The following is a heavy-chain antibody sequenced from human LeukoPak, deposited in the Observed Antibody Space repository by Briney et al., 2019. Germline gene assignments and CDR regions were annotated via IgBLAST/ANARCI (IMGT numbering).Heavy chain of an antibody. CDR1: GLRFRNYG. V-gene: IGHV3-33*01. CDR2: IWYDGSNQ. Sequence: GGSLRLSRAASGLRFRNYGMHWVRQASGKGLEWVAVIWYDGSNQYYVDSVKGRFTVSRDNAKNTLYLQMNSLRAEDTAVYYCATDRNSGKYYDYWGQGTLVTVSS. J-gene: IGHJ4*02. D-gene: IGHD1-26*01. CDR3: ATDRNSGKYYDY.